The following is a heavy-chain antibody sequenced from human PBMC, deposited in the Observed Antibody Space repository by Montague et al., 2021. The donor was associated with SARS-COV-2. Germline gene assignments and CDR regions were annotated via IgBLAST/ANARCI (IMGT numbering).Heavy chain of an antibody. J-gene: IGHJ3*02. CDR2: LYHETRRFD. CDR1: GDSVAELRRR. D-gene: IGHD3-16*01. V-gene: IGHV6-1*01. Sequence: CAISGDSVAELRRRSEEHTSELQSRVQFVCRLYHETRRFDHYEVSMKGRISIKADTSKNQFSLQLDPVTPEDTAVYYCAREGGLGPYTGYAFDIWGQGTLVTVSS. CDR3: AREGGLGPYTGYAFDI.